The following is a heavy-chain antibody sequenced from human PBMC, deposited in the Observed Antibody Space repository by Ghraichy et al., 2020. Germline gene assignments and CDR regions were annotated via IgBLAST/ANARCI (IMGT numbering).Heavy chain of an antibody. CDR3: ARRSGYIVGGMDV. V-gene: IGHV4-31*03. Sequence: SXTLSLTCTVSGGSISSGGYYWSWIRQHPGKGLEWIGYIYYSGSTSYNPSLKSRVTISVDTSKNQFSLKLSSVTAADTAVYYCARRSGYIVGGMDVWGQGTTVTVSS. J-gene: IGHJ6*02. CDR1: GGSISSGGYY. CDR2: IYYSGST. D-gene: IGHD3-3*01.